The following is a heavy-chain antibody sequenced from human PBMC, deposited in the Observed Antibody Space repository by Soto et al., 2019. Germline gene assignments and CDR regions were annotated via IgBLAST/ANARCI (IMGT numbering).Heavy chain of an antibody. V-gene: IGHV3-30-3*01. CDR3: APWATGDAFDI. CDR1: GFTLNKFD. CDR2: TSYDGNKK. D-gene: IGHD5-12*01. J-gene: IGHJ3*02. Sequence: GGSLRLSCAASGFTLNKFDMHWVRQAPGKGLQWVAVTSYDGNKKYYAASVKGRFTISRDNSKNTLYLQMNSLRAEDTAVYYCAPWATGDAFDIWGQGTMVTVSS.